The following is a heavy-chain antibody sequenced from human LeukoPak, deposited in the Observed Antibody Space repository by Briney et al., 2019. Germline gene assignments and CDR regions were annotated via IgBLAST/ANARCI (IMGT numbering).Heavy chain of an antibody. CDR1: GYTFTSYG. V-gene: IGHV1-18*04. Sequence: ASVKVSCKASGYTFTSYGISWVRQAPGQGLEWMGWISAYNGNTNYAQKLQGRVTMTTDTSTSTAYMELRSLRSDDTAVYYCAREYGTATAPLYYFDYWGQGTLVTVSS. CDR3: AREYGTATAPLYYFDY. CDR2: ISAYNGNT. J-gene: IGHJ4*02. D-gene: IGHD5-18*01.